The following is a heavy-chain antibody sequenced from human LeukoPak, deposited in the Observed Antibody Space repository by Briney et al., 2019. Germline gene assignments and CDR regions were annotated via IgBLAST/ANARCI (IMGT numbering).Heavy chain of an antibody. Sequence: SQTLSLTCTVSGGSISSGSYYWSWIRQPAGKGLEWIGRIYTSGSTNYNPSLKSRVTMSVDTSKNQFSLKLSSVTAADTAVYYCARTRGYSSSWTRGGYYFDYWGQGTLVTVSS. CDR1: GGSISSGSYY. V-gene: IGHV4-61*02. J-gene: IGHJ4*02. D-gene: IGHD6-13*01. CDR2: IYTSGST. CDR3: ARTRGYSSSWTRGGYYFDY.